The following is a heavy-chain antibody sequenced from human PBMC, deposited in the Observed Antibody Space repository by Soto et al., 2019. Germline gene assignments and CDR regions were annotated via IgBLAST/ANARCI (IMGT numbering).Heavy chain of an antibody. D-gene: IGHD3-3*01. V-gene: IGHV3-30-3*01. J-gene: IGHJ4*02. CDR3: ARVPTSSGRGPFDY. CDR1: GFTFSSYA. CDR2: ISYDGSNK. Sequence: QVQLVESGGGVVQPGRSLRLSCAASGFTFSSYAMHWVRQAPGKGLEWVAVISYDGSNKYYADSVKGRFTISRDNSKNTLNVQMTSLRAEDTAVYYCARVPTSSGRGPFDYWGQGTLVTVSS.